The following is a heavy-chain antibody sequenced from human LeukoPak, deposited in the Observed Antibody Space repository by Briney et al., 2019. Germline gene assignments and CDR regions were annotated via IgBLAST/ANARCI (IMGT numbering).Heavy chain of an antibody. J-gene: IGHJ5*01. D-gene: IGHD6-13*01. CDR1: AFIFSDYY. Sequence: GGSLRLSCAASAFIFSDYYMIWIRQAPGKGLEWISYISNNGRTIYYADSVKGRFTISRDNAKNSLYLQMNSLRAEDTAVYYCARVAAAGIVGWLDPWGQGTLVTVSS. V-gene: IGHV3-11*04. CDR2: ISNNGRTI. CDR3: ARVAAAGIVGWLDP.